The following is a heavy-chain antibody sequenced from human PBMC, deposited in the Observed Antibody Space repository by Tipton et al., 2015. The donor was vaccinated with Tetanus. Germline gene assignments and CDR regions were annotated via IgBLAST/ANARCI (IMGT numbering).Heavy chain of an antibody. CDR3: ARMTSLTAFGGGFDS. Sequence: QLVQSGAEVKKPGSSVKVSCKASGGTFTNYALSWVRQAPGQGLEWVGWISGYNGNTNHAQNFQGRVTLTTDRSTSTAYMELRSLKSADTAVYYCARMTSLTAFGGGFDSWGQGTPVTVSS. V-gene: IGHV1-18*01. CDR2: ISGYNGNT. CDR1: GGTFTNYA. D-gene: IGHD4-17*01. J-gene: IGHJ4*02.